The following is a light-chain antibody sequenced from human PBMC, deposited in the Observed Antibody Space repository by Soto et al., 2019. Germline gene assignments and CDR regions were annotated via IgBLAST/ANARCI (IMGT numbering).Light chain of an antibody. V-gene: IGKV1-9*01. CDR2: AAS. CDR3: QQLNSPLT. CDR1: QGISSY. Sequence: DIQLTQSPSFLSASVGDRVTITCRASQGISSYLAWYQQKPGKAPKLLIYAASTLQSGVPSRFGGSGSGTEFTLTISSLQPEDFATYYCQQLNSPLTFGGGTKVEIK. J-gene: IGKJ4*01.